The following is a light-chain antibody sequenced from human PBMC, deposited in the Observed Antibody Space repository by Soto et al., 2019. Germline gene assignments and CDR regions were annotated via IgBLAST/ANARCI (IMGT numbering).Light chain of an antibody. CDR1: ERISNN. V-gene: IGKV3D-15*01. CDR2: SAS. J-gene: IGKJ1*01. Sequence: EIVMTQSPVTLSVSPVESATLSCRASERISNNLAWYQQKPGQAPRLLIYSASTRATGIPARFSGSGSGTDFSLTISSLEPEDFAVYYCQQRSHWPRTFGQGTKVDIK. CDR3: QQRSHWPRT.